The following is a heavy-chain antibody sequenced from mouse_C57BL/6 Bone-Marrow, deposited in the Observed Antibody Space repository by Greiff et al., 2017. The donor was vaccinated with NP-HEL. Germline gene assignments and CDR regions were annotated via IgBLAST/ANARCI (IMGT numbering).Heavy chain of an antibody. CDR2: ISDGGSYT. CDR1: GFTFSSYA. D-gene: IGHD1-1*01. Sequence: EVQLVESGAGLVKPGASLKLSCAASGFTFSSYAMPWVRQTPEQRLEWVATISDGGSYTYYPDNVKGRFTISRDNAKNNLYLQMSHLKSEDTAMYYCAREGYYGTLYAMGYWGQGTSVTVSS. J-gene: IGHJ4*01. V-gene: IGHV5-4*01. CDR3: AREGYYGTLYAMGY.